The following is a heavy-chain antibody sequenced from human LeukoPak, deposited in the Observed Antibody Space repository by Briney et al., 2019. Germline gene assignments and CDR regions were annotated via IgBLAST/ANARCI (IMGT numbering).Heavy chain of an antibody. J-gene: IGHJ4*01. CDR3: ASRVYGLGSFNY. D-gene: IGHD3-10*01. CDR2: IYNSGTT. CDR1: GDSLSSTSYY. Sequence: SETLSLTCTVSGDSLSSTSYYWDWIRQPPGKGLEWIGSIYNSGTTYYNPPLKSRVTISLDTSKNQFSLKVSSVTAADTAVYYCASRVYGLGSFNYWGQGTLVTVSS. V-gene: IGHV4-39*01.